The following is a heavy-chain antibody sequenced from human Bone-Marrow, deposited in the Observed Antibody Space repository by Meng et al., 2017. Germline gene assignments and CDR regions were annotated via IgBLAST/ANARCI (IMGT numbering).Heavy chain of an antibody. J-gene: IGHJ4*02. CDR1: GGSISSYY. CDR2: IYYSGST. D-gene: IGHD3-22*01. V-gene: IGHV4-59*01. CDR3: ARFGGHYYDSSGYYKHY. Sequence: VQLQESGPGLVKPSETLSLPCTVSGGSISSYYWSWIRQPPGKGLEWIGYIYYSGSTNYNPSLKSRVTISVDTSKNQFSLKLSSVTAADTAVYYCARFGGHYYDSSGYYKHYWGQGTLVTVSS.